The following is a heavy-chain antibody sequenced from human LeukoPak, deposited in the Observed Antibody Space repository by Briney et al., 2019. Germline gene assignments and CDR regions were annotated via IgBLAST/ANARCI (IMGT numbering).Heavy chain of an antibody. CDR3: ARDSGSSNGDAFDI. D-gene: IGHD2-15*01. CDR2: ISYGGSNK. CDR1: GFTFSSYA. V-gene: IGHV3-30-3*01. J-gene: IGHJ3*02. Sequence: GGSLRLSCAASGFTFSSYAMHWVRQAPGKGLEWVAVISYGGSNKYYADSVKGRFTISRDNSKNTLYLQMNSLRAEDTAVYYCARDSGSSNGDAFDIWGQGTMVTVSS.